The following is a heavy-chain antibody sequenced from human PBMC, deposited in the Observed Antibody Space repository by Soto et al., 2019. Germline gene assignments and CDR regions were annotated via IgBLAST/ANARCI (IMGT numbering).Heavy chain of an antibody. V-gene: IGHV4-34*01. Sequence: PSETLSLTCAVYGGSFSGYYWSWIRQPPGKGLEWIGEINHSGSTNYNPSLKSRVTISVDTSKNQFSLKLSSVTAADTAVYYCGRGPTRYSSGWYTVWGQGTLVTVSS. J-gene: IGHJ4*02. CDR2: INHSGST. D-gene: IGHD6-19*01. CDR1: GGSFSGYY. CDR3: GRGPTRYSSGWYTV.